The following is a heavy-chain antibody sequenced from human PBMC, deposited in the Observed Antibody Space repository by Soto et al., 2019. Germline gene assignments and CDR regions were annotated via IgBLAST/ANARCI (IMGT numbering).Heavy chain of an antibody. CDR3: ARDLWGYCGTDCYPLDV. J-gene: IGHJ6*02. CDR1: GGSISSYY. D-gene: IGHD2-21*02. Sequence: SETLSLTCTVSGGSISSYYWSWIRQPPGKGLEWIGYIYYSGSTNYNPSFKSRVTIAVDTSKNQFSLKLNSVTAADTAVYYCARDLWGYCGTDCYPLDVWGQGTTVTVSS. V-gene: IGHV4-59*01. CDR2: IYYSGST.